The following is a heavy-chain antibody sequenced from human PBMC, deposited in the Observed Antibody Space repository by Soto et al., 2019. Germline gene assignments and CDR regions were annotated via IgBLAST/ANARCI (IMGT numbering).Heavy chain of an antibody. CDR2: IYYSGST. Sequence: SEPLSLTCTVSGGSISSYYWSWIRQPPGKGLEWIGYIYYSGSTNYNPSLKSRVTISVDTSKNQFSLKLSSVTAADTAVYYCARLAGYDFWSGPILFDYWVQGTLVTVSS. CDR1: GGSISSYY. V-gene: IGHV4-59*08. J-gene: IGHJ4*02. D-gene: IGHD3-3*01. CDR3: ARLAGYDFWSGPILFDY.